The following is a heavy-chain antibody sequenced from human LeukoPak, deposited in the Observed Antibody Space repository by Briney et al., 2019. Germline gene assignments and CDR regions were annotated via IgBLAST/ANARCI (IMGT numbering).Heavy chain of an antibody. CDR1: GGTFSSYA. Sequence: SVKVSCKASGGTFSSYAISWVRQAPGQGLEWMGRIIPILGIANYAQKFQGRVTITADKSTSTAYMELSSLRSEDTAVYYCARVPEYGDLAYFDYWGQGTLVTVSS. CDR2: IIPILGIA. CDR3: ARVPEYGDLAYFDY. D-gene: IGHD4-17*01. J-gene: IGHJ4*02. V-gene: IGHV1-69*04.